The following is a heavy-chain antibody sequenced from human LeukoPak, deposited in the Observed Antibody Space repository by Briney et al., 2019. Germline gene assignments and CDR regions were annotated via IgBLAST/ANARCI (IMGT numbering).Heavy chain of an antibody. CDR1: GYTLTELS. V-gene: IGHV1-24*01. D-gene: IGHD1-26*01. CDR2: FDPEDGET. Sequence: GASVKVSCKVSGYTLTELSMHWVRQAPGKGLERMGGFDPEDGETIYAQKFQGRVTMTEDTSTDTAYMELSSLRSEDTAVYYCATVPNSGSYYYFDYWGQGTLVTVSS. J-gene: IGHJ4*02. CDR3: ATVPNSGSYYYFDY.